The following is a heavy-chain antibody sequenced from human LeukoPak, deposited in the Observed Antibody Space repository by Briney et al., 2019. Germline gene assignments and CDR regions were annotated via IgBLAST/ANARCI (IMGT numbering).Heavy chain of an antibody. CDR2: INPSGGST. CDR3: ARANLEYYYDSSGKSRYFQH. D-gene: IGHD3-22*01. J-gene: IGHJ1*01. V-gene: IGHV1-46*01. CDR1: GYTFTSYY. Sequence: EASVKVSCKASGYTFTSYYMHWVRQAPEQGLEWMGIINPSGGSTSYAQKFQGRVTMTRDTSTSTVYMELSSLRSEDTAVYYCARANLEYYYDSSGKSRYFQHWGQGTLVTVSS.